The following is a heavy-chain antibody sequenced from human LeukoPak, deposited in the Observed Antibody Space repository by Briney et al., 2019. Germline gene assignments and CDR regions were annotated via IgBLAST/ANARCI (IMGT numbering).Heavy chain of an antibody. D-gene: IGHD2-15*01. Sequence: SETLSLTCAVYGGSFSGYYWSWIRRPPGKGLEWIGEINHSGSTNYNPSLKSRVTISVDTSKNQFSLKLSSVTAADTAVYYCARGWEDIVVVVAATGYSYYFDYWGQGTLVTVSS. CDR2: INHSGST. CDR3: ARGWEDIVVVVAATGYSYYFDY. J-gene: IGHJ4*02. CDR1: GGSFSGYY. V-gene: IGHV4-34*01.